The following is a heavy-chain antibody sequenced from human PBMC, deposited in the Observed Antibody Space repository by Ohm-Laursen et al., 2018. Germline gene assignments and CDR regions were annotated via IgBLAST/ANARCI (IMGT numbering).Heavy chain of an antibody. CDR1: GFTFDDYA. Sequence: SLRLSCAASGFTFDDYAMHWVRQAPGKGLEWVSGISWNSGSIGYADSVKGRFTISRDNAKNSLYLQMNSLRAEDTALYYCAKDGGSGSYIDYWGQGTLVTVSS. D-gene: IGHD1-26*01. J-gene: IGHJ4*02. V-gene: IGHV3-9*01. CDR3: AKDGGSGSYIDY. CDR2: ISWNSGSI.